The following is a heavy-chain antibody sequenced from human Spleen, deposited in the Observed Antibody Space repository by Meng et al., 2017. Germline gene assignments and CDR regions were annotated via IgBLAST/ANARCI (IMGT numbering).Heavy chain of an antibody. CDR3: ARNRGYCSSTSCFNDAFDV. J-gene: IGHJ3*01. V-gene: IGHV4-59*11. CDR1: GGSISNHY. CDR2: MDYSGST. Sequence: SETLSLTCTVSGGSISNHYWSWIQQPPGKGLEWIGYMDYSGSTNYNPSFKSRVTTSVDTSKSQFSLKLTSVTAADTAVYYCARNRGYCSSTSCFNDAFDVWGQGTMVTVSS. D-gene: IGHD2-2*01.